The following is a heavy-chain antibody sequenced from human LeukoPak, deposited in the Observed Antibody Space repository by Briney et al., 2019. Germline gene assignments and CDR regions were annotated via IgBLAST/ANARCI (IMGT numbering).Heavy chain of an antibody. CDR3: AKDIAPYYYDSSDSCFDY. Sequence: GGSLRLSCAASGITLSTYWIHWVRQAPGKGLVWVSRISYDGSNTNYADSVKGRFTISRDNAKNSLYLQMNSLRAEDMALYYCAKDIAPYYYDSSDSCFDYWGQGTLVTVSS. V-gene: IGHV3-74*01. CDR2: ISYDGSNT. CDR1: GITLSTYW. D-gene: IGHD3-22*01. J-gene: IGHJ4*02.